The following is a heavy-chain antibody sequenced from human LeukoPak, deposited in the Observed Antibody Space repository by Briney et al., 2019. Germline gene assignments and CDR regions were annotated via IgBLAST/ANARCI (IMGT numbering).Heavy chain of an antibody. CDR1: GFTFSSYA. D-gene: IGHD5-12*01. CDR3: ARVGIVATIRGAFDI. J-gene: IGHJ3*02. V-gene: IGHV3-30*04. Sequence: GRSLRLSCAASGFTFSSYAMRWVRQAPGKGLEWVAVISYDGSNKYYADSVKGRFTISRDNSKNTLYLQMNSLRAEDTAVYYCARVGIVATIRGAFDIWGQGTMVTVSS. CDR2: ISYDGSNK.